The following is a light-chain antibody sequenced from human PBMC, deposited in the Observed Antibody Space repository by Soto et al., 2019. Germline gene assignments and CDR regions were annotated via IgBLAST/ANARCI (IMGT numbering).Light chain of an antibody. J-gene: IGLJ1*01. Sequence: QSALTQPASVSWSPGQSITISCTGTRSEVGGYNYVSWYQQYPGKAPKLMIYDVINRPSGVSNRFSGSKSGNTASLTISGLQAEDEADYYCTSYTTSSTLVFGTGTKLTVL. CDR2: DVI. V-gene: IGLV2-14*01. CDR1: RSEVGGYNY. CDR3: TSYTTSSTLV.